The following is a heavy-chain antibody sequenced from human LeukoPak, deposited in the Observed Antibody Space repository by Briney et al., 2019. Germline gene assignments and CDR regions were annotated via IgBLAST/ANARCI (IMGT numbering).Heavy chain of an antibody. CDR1: GGSISSYY. CDR2: IYYSGST. V-gene: IGHV4-59*01. J-gene: IGHJ2*01. Sequence: SETLSLTCTVSGGSISSYYWTWIRQPPGKGLEWIGNIYYSGSTNYNPSLKSRVTISIDTSKNYFSLKLNSVIAADTAVYYCARDRPGSYWYFDLWGRGTLVTVSS. D-gene: IGHD3-10*01. CDR3: ARDRPGSYWYFDL.